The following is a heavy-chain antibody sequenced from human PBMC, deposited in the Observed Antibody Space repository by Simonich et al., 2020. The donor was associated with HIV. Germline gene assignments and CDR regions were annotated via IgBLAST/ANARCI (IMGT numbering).Heavy chain of an antibody. V-gene: IGHV4-38-2*01. CDR2: IYLSGST. CDR3: YGDYGEYYFDH. Sequence: QVQPQESGPGLVKPSETLSLTCAVSGYSISSGYYWGWIRQPPGKGLEWIGSIYLSGSTYYNPSLKSRVTISVDTSKNQFSLKMSSLTAADAAVYYCYGDYGEYYFDHWSQGTLVTVSS. CDR1: GYSISSGYY. J-gene: IGHJ4*02. D-gene: IGHD4-17*01.